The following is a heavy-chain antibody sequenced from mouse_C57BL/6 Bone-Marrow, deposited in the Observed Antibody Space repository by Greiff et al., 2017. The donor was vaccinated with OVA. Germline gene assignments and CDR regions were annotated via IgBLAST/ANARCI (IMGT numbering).Heavy chain of an antibody. D-gene: IGHD3-2*01. CDR3: ARLGLDSPFDY. V-gene: IGHV1-19*01. CDR1: GYTFTDYY. CDR2: INPYNGGT. J-gene: IGHJ2*01. Sequence: VQLQQSGPVLVKPGASVKMSCKASGYTFTDYYMNWVKQSHGKSLEWIGVINPYNGGTSYNQKFKGKATLTVDKSSSTAYMELNSLTSEDSAVYYCARLGLDSPFDYWGQGTTLTVSS.